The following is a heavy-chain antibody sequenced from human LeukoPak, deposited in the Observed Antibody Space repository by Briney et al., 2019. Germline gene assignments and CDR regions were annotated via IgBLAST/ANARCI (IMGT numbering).Heavy chain of an antibody. CDR3: GKYSASGSRYFAY. J-gene: IGHJ4*02. D-gene: IGHD1-26*01. CDR1: GFTFSNYA. Sequence: GGSLRLSCAASGFTFSNYAMTWVRQAPGKGLEWVAVIDSSGGGIYYADSVKGRFTISRDNSKNTLYLQMNSLRAEDTAVFYCGKYSASGSRYFAYWGQGTLVTVSS. CDR2: IDSSGGGI. V-gene: IGHV3-23*01.